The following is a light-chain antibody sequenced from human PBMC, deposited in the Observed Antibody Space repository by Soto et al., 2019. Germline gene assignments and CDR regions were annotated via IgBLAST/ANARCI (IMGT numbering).Light chain of an antibody. CDR1: QSVSNY. Sequence: EIVMTQSPAPLSVSPGERATLSCRASQSVSNYLSWYQQKPGQAPRLLIFGASTRAIGIPAIFSGSGSGTEFTLTISSLQSEDFAVYYCLQYSRWPRTFGQGTKVEIK. CDR2: GAS. J-gene: IGKJ1*01. CDR3: LQYSRWPRT. V-gene: IGKV3-15*01.